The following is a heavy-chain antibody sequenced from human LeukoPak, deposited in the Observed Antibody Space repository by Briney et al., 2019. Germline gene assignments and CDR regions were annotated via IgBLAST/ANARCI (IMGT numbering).Heavy chain of an antibody. Sequence: GGSLRLSCAASGFTFRSYAMSWVRQAPVKGLEWLSSISDYGDNTYYADSVRGRFTISRDSSKNTLYLQMNSLRVEDTAVYYCAKSLDSWGQGTLVTVSS. CDR1: GFTFRSYA. CDR2: ISDYGDNT. V-gene: IGHV3-23*01. J-gene: IGHJ4*02. CDR3: AKSLDS.